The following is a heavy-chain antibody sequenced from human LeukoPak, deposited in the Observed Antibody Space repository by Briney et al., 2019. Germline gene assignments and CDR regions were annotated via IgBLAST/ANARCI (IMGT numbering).Heavy chain of an antibody. CDR2: IYGSGVSI. CDR1: GFTFKNYV. V-gene: IGHV3-23*01. J-gene: IGHJ4*02. Sequence: GGSLRLSCVASGFTFKNYVMNWVRQAPGKGLEWLATIYGSGVSISYADSVKGRFTISRDNSNNTLYLQMNSLRAEDTAMYYCAKDLGWELPAEAYWGQGILVTVSA. D-gene: IGHD1-26*01. CDR3: AKDLGWELPAEAY.